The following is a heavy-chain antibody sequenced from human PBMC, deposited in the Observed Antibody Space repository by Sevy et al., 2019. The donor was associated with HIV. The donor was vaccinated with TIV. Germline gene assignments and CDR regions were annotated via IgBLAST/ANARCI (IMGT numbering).Heavy chain of an antibody. CDR1: GYTFSYYA. CDR2: INTANGNT. D-gene: IGHD2-2*01. CDR3: ARDPGGLPAAMMGWFDP. V-gene: IGHV1-3*04. J-gene: IGHJ5*02. Sequence: ASVKVSCKASGYTFSYYAVHWVRQAPGQRLEWMGWINTANGNTKYSQKFQGRLTITRDTSASIVYMQLSGLRSEDTAVYYCARDPGGLPAAMMGWFDPWGQGTLVTVSS.